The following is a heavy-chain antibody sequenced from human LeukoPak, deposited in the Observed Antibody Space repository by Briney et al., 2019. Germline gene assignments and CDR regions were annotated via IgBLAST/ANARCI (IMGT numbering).Heavy chain of an antibody. CDR1: GGTFSSYA. V-gene: IGHV1-69*06. J-gene: IGHJ4*02. D-gene: IGHD6-6*01. CDR2: IIPIFGTA. Sequence: ASVKVSCKASGGTFSSYAISWVRQAPGQGLEWMGGIIPIFGTANYAQKLQGRVTITADKSTSTAYMELRSLRSDDTAVYYCARDLPPLLYSSSSLMGYWGQGTLVTVSS. CDR3: ARDLPPLLYSSSSLMGY.